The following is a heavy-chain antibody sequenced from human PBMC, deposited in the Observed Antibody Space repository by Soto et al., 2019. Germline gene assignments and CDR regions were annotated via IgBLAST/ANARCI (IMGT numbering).Heavy chain of an antibody. J-gene: IGHJ6*04. D-gene: IGHD2-15*01. CDR1: GGTFSSYA. Sequence: QVQLVQSGAEVKKPGSSVKVSCKASGGTFSSYAISWVRQAPGQGLEWMGGIIPIFGTANYAQKFQGRVKVTADDPTSTAYMEQSSLKSEDTAVYYCARRNPPESRNLGGYYYGIDVWGKGTTVTASS. CDR3: ARRNPPESRNLGGYYYGIDV. CDR2: IIPIFGTA. V-gene: IGHV1-69*12.